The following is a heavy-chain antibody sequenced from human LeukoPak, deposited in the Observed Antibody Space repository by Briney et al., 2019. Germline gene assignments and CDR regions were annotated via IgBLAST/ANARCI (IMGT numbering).Heavy chain of an antibody. CDR1: GYTFIAYY. CDR3: ARIVGATYFDY. Sequence: ASVKVSCKASGYTFIAYYMHWVRQAPGQGLEWMGWINPNSGGTNYAQKFQGRVTMTRDTSTSTVYMELSSLRSEDTAMYYCARIVGATYFDYWGQGTLVTVSS. CDR2: INPNSGGT. D-gene: IGHD1-26*01. V-gene: IGHV1-2*02. J-gene: IGHJ4*02.